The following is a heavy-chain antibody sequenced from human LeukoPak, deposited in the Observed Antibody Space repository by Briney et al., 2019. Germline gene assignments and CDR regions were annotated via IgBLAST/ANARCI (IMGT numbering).Heavy chain of an antibody. Sequence: PSETLSLTCTVSGGSISSYYWNWIRQPPGKGLEWIGYIYYSGTTNYNPSLKSRVTISVDTSKNQFSLKLSSVTAADTAVYYCARERGEQWLAHDYWGQGTLVTVSS. D-gene: IGHD6-19*01. CDR1: GGSISSYY. CDR2: IYYSGTT. CDR3: ARERGEQWLAHDY. J-gene: IGHJ4*02. V-gene: IGHV4-4*08.